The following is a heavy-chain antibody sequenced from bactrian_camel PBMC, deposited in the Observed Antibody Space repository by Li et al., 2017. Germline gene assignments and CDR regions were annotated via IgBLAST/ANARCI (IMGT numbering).Heavy chain of an antibody. CDR2: ITSLPSLFRAA. Sequence: DVQLVESGGGLVQPGESLRLSCVASGITFSRHDMSWVRQAPGKEVEWVAGITSLPSLFRAASYADSVKGRFTISRDNSDKNTATLQMSSPGSMRWYLVRFSRVSLLGPGDPGHRL. CDR1: GITFSRHD. CDR3: SRVSL. V-gene: IGHV3S10*01. D-gene: IGHD6*01. J-gene: IGHJ4*01.